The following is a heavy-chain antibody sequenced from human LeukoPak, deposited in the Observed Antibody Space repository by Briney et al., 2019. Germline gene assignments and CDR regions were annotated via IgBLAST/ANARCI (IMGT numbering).Heavy chain of an antibody. J-gene: IGHJ4*02. D-gene: IGHD5-12*01. CDR2: ISYDGSNK. CDR1: GFTFSSYA. CDR3: AKDGAWLRFDD. V-gene: IGHV3-30*04. Sequence: GGSLRLSCAASGFTFSSYAMHWVRQAPGKGLEWVAVISYDGSNKYYADSVKGRFTISRDDSKNTLYLQMKNLRAEDTAVYYCAKDGAWLRFDDWGQGILVSVSS.